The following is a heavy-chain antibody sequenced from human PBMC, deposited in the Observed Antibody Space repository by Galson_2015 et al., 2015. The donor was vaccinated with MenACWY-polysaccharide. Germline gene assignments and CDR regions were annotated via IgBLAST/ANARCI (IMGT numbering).Heavy chain of an antibody. J-gene: IGHJ4*02. V-gene: IGHV4-4*02. D-gene: IGHD1-26*01. Sequence: ETLSLTCAVSGGSISSSNWWSWVRQPPEKGLEWIGEIYHSGSTNYNPSLKSRVTISVDKSKNQFSLKLSSVTAADTAVYYCASHIVGATTGLDYWGQGTLVTVSS. CDR1: GGSISSSNW. CDR2: IYHSGST. CDR3: ASHIVGATTGLDY.